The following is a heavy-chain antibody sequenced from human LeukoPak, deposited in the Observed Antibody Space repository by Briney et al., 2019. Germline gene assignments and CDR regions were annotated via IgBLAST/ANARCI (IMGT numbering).Heavy chain of an antibody. CDR3: ARTLAKYGSGSQYYYYYYMDV. CDR2: ISAYNGNT. J-gene: IGHJ6*03. Sequence: ASVKVSCKASGYTFTSYGISWVRQAPGQGLEWMGWISAYNGNTNYAQKLQGRVTMTTDTSTSTAYMELRSLRSDDTAVYYCARTLAKYGSGSQYYYYYYMDVWRKGTTVTVSS. D-gene: IGHD3-10*01. CDR1: GYTFTSYG. V-gene: IGHV1-18*01.